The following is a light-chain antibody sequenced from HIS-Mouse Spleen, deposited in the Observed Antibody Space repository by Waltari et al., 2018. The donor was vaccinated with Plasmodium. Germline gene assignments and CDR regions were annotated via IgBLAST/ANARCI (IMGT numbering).Light chain of an antibody. CDR2: GKN. J-gene: IGLJ3*02. V-gene: IGLV3-19*01. CDR1: SLRSYY. CDR3: NYRDSSGNHWV. Sequence: SSELTQDPAVSVALGQTVRITCQGDSLRSYYARWYQQKPGQAPVLVIYGKNNRPSGIPDRFSGSSSGNTASLTITGAQAEDEADYDCNYRDSSGNHWVFGGGTKLTVL.